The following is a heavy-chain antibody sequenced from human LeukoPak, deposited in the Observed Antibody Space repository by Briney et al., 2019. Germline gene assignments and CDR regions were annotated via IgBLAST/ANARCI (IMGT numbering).Heavy chain of an antibody. CDR1: GCTFSSYA. J-gene: IGHJ6*04. V-gene: IGHV1-3*01. D-gene: IGHD3-10*01. CDR3: ARTNYYGSGSYFSPGGYYGMDV. Sequence: ASVKVSCKASGCTFSSYAMHWVRQAPGQWLEWMGWINAGNGNTKYSQKFQGRVTITRDTSASTAYMELSSLRSEDTAVYYCARTNYYGSGSYFSPGGYYGMDVWGKGTTVTVSS. CDR2: INAGNGNT.